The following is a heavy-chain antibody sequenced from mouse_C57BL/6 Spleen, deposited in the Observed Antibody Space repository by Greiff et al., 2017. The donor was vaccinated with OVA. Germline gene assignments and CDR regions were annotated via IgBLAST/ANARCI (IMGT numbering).Heavy chain of an antibody. Sequence: LVESGAELVRPGTSVKMSCKASGYTFTNYWIGWAKQRPGHGLEWIGDIYPGGGYTNYNEKFKGKATLTADKSSSTAYMQFSSLTSEDSAIYYCARRIYYGYDGGYAMDYGGQGTSVTVSS. CDR2: IYPGGGYT. V-gene: IGHV1-63*01. D-gene: IGHD2-2*01. CDR3: ARRIYYGYDGGYAMDY. CDR1: GYTFTNYW. J-gene: IGHJ4*01.